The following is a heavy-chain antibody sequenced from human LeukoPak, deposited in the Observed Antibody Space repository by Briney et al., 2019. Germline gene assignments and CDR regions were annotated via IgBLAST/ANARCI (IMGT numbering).Heavy chain of an antibody. CDR1: RFSFSSYG. V-gene: IGHV3-30*18. CDR3: AKLLEWELPGGLDY. Sequence: GGSLRLSCAASRFSFSSYGMHWVRQAPGKGLEWVAVISYDGSNKYYADSVKGRFTISRDNSKNTLYLQMNSLRAEDTAVYYCAKLLEWELPGGLDYWGQGTLVTVSS. J-gene: IGHJ4*02. CDR2: ISYDGSNK. D-gene: IGHD1-26*01.